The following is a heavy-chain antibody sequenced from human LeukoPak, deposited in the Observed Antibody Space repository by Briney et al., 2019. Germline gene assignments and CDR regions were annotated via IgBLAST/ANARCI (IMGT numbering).Heavy chain of an antibody. CDR3: ARVAHCSSTTCYQGIFDY. CDR2: IYYSGST. CDR1: GGSISNYY. D-gene: IGHD2-2*01. V-gene: IGHV4-59*01. Sequence: PSETLSLTCTVPGGSISNYYWSWIRQPPGKGLEWVGYIYYSGSTNYNPSLKSRVTISVDTSKNQFSLKLSSVTAADTAVYYCARVAHCSSTTCYQGIFDYWGQGTLVTVSS. J-gene: IGHJ4*02.